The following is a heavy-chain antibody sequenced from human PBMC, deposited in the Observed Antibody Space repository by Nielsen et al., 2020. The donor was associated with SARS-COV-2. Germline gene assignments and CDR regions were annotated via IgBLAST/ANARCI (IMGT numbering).Heavy chain of an antibody. J-gene: IGHJ5*02. V-gene: IGHV1-46*01. CDR2: INPSGGST. CDR1: GYTFTSYY. D-gene: IGHD1-26*01. Sequence: ASVQVSCKASGYTFTSYYMHWVRQAPGQGLEWMGIINPSGGSTSYAQKFQGRVTMTRDTSTSTVYMELSSLRSEDTAVYYCARVEPGATPWFDPWGQGTLVTVSS. CDR3: ARVEPGATPWFDP.